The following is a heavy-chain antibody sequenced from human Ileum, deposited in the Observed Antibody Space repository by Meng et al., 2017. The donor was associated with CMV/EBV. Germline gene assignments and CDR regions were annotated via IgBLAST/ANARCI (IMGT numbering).Heavy chain of an antibody. D-gene: IGHD3-10*01. CDR3: ARDYDRYYGSASYFFYYYAMDV. Sequence: ASVKVSCKASGYTFTGYYMHWVRQAPGQGLEWMGWINPNSGATNYAQNFQGRVTVSRDTSINTVYMDLRGLRSDDTAVYYCARDYDRYYGSASYFFYYYAMDVWGQGTTVTVSS. CDR2: INPNSGAT. CDR1: GYTFTGYY. V-gene: IGHV1-2*02. J-gene: IGHJ6*02.